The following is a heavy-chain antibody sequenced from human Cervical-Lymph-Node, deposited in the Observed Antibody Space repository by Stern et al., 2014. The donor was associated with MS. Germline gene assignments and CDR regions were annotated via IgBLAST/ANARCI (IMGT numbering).Heavy chain of an antibody. V-gene: IGHV1-69*01. D-gene: IGHD5-24*01. J-gene: IGHJ6*02. CDR2: IIPIFGTA. CDR3: ATGEMATKSYYYYGMDV. CDR1: GGTFSSYA. Sequence: QVQLVESGAEVKKPGSSVKVSCKASGGTFSSYAISWVRQATGQGLEWMGGIIPIFGTANYAQKFKGRVTITADESTSTAYMELSSLRSEDTAVYYCATGEMATKSYYYYGMDVWGQGTTVTVSS.